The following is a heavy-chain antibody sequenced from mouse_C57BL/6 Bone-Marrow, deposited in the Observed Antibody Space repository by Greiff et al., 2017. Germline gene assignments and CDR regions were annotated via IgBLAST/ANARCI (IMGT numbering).Heavy chain of an antibody. J-gene: IGHJ3*01. CDR3: AQTRCCYYTFAY. CDR2: TWWDDDK. V-gene: IGHV8-8*01. CDR1: GFSLSTFGMG. D-gene: IGHD2-3*01. Sequence: QVTLKESGPGILKPSQTLSLTCSFSGFSLSTFGMGVGWLSQPSGMGLMWLAHTWWDDDKYYHPALKSRLTTSKDTSKNLVFLKIANVDTAVTAAYYGAQTRCCYYTFAYWGQGTLVTVSA.